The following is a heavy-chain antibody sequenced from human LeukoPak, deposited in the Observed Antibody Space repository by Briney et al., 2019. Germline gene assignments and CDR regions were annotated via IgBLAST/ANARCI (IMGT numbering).Heavy chain of an antibody. Sequence: ASVKVSRKASGYTFTSYAMHWVRQAPGQRLEWMGWINAGNGNTKYSQEFQGRVTITRDTSASTAYMELSSLRSEDMAVYHCARANFPTLYDYWGQGTLVTVSS. J-gene: IGHJ4*02. D-gene: IGHD2-8*01. CDR3: ARANFPTLYDY. CDR2: INAGNGNT. CDR1: GYTFTSYA. V-gene: IGHV1-3*03.